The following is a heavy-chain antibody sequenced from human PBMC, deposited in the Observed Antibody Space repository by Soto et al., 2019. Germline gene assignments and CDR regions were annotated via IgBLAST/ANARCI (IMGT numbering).Heavy chain of an antibody. J-gene: IGHJ2*01. CDR1: GFTFSSYS. V-gene: IGHV3-21*01. CDR2: ISSSSSYI. Sequence: PVGSLRLSCAASGFTFSSYSMNWVRQAPGKGLEWVSSISSSSSYIYYADSVKGRFTISRDNAKNSLYLQMNSLRAEDTAVYYCARELRRAFDLWGRGTLVTVSS. CDR3: ARELRRAFDL.